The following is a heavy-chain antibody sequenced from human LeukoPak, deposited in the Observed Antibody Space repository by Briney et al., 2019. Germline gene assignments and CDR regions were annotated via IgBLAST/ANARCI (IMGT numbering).Heavy chain of an antibody. CDR1: GFTFSSYS. J-gene: IGHJ4*02. CDR3: ARDGRDGYNY. D-gene: IGHD5-24*01. CDR2: ISSSSSYI. V-gene: IGHV3-21*01. Sequence: GGSLRLPCAASGFTFSSYSMNWVRQAPGKGLEWVSSISSSSSYIYYADSVKGRFTISRDNAKNSLYLQMNSLRAEDTAVYYCARDGRDGYNYWGQGTLVTVSS.